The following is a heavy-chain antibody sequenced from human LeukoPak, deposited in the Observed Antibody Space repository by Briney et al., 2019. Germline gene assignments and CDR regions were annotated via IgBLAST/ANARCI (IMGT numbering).Heavy chain of an antibody. CDR3: ARVDTAMGMLRGYYYYMDV. CDR1: GYTFTGYY. CDR2: INPNSGGT. V-gene: IGHV1-2*02. J-gene: IGHJ6*03. D-gene: IGHD5-18*01. Sequence: GASVKVSCKASGYTFTGYYMHWVRQAPGQGLEWMGWINPNSGGTNYAQKFQGRVTMTRDTSISTAYMELSRLRSDDTAVYYCARVDTAMGMLRGYYYYMDVWGKGTTVTVSS.